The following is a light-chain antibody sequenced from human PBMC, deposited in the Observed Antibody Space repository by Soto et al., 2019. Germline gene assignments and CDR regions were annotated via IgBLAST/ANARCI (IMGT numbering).Light chain of an antibody. Sequence: DIQMTQSPSSLSASVGDRVTITCRASQTISSFLNWYQHKPGKAPKLLIYAASSLHSGVPSRFSGSGSGTDFTLTITSLQPEDFATYYCQQSYSTSWTFGQGNQVEIK. J-gene: IGKJ1*01. CDR3: QQSYSTSWT. CDR2: AAS. V-gene: IGKV1-39*01. CDR1: QTISSF.